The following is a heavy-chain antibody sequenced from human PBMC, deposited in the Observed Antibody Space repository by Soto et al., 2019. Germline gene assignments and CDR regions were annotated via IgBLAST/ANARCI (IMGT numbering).Heavy chain of an antibody. CDR3: ARLGGSSWSYYYYGMDV. CDR1: GGSIRDNY. CDR2: IYYTGTT. D-gene: IGHD6-13*01. V-gene: IGHV4-59*08. J-gene: IGHJ6*02. Sequence: ESLSLTCSVSGGSIRDNYWGWIRQPPGKGLEWIGYIYYTGTTKYNPSLKSRVTVSVDSSKNQFSLKLDSVTAADTAVYYCARLGGSSWSYYYYGMDVWGQGTTVTVSS.